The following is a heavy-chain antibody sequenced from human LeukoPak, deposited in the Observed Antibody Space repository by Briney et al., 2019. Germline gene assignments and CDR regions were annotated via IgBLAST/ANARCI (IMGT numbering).Heavy chain of an antibody. J-gene: IGHJ4*02. Sequence: SETLSLTCTVSGGSISSSSYYWGWIRQPPGKGLEWIGSIYYSGSTYYNPSLKSRVTISVDTSKNQFSLKLSSVTAADTAVYYCARVSNPAAADYWGQGTLVTVSS. CDR1: GGSISSSSYY. CDR3: ARVSNPAAADY. CDR2: IYYSGST. D-gene: IGHD2-2*01. V-gene: IGHV4-39*07.